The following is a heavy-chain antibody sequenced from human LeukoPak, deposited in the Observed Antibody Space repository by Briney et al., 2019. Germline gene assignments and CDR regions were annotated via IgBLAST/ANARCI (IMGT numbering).Heavy chain of an antibody. CDR3: ARGRAVAGSVRFDY. D-gene: IGHD6-19*01. J-gene: IGHJ4*02. Sequence: PSETLSLTCTVSVGSISSGGYYWRWIRQPPGKVLGSVGYIYCTCITCYNPSFQSQLTISVDTAKNPSSLKLISVNASDTAIDFRARGRAVAGSVRFDYWGQGTLVTVSS. CDR2: IYCTCIT. CDR1: VGSISSGGYY. V-gene: IGHV4-31*01.